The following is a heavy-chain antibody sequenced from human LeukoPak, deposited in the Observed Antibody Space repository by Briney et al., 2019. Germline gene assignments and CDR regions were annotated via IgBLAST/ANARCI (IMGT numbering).Heavy chain of an antibody. J-gene: IGHJ6*04. CDR2: ISGSGGST. V-gene: IGHV3-23*01. CDR3: AKLGRTSVFWVGTRASTSTSGRDF. Sequence: GGSLRLSCAASGFTFSSYAMSWVRQAPGKGLEWVSAISGSGGSTYYADSVKGRFTISRDNSKNTLYLQMNSLRAEDTAVYYGAKLGRTSVFWVGTRASTSTSGRDFGAKG. D-gene: IGHD3-3*01. CDR1: GFTFSSYA.